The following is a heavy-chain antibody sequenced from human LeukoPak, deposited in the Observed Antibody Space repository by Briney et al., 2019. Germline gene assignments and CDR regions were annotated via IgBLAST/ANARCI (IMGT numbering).Heavy chain of an antibody. Sequence: SETLSLTCTVSGGSISTYYWSWIRQPPGKGLEWIGYIYYSGSTNYNPSLKSRVTMSVDTSKNQFSLKLSSVTAADTAVYYCARKPIVNSAWYYFDYWGQGTLVTVSS. CDR1: GGSISTYY. V-gene: IGHV4-59*12. CDR3: ARKPIVNSAWYYFDY. J-gene: IGHJ4*02. D-gene: IGHD3-22*01. CDR2: IYYSGST.